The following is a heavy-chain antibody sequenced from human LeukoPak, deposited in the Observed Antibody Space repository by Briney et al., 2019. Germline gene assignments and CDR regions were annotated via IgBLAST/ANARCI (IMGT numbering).Heavy chain of an antibody. CDR2: INHSGST. Sequence: PSETLSLTCAVYGGSFSGYYWSWIRQPPGKGLEWMGEINHSGSTNYNPSLKSRVTISVATSKNQSSLKLSSRSAADTAVYYCARRGDLGYYDSGGIDWGQGTLVTVSS. J-gene: IGHJ4*02. CDR1: GGSFSGYY. CDR3: ARRGDLGYYDSGGID. V-gene: IGHV4-34*01. D-gene: IGHD3-22*01.